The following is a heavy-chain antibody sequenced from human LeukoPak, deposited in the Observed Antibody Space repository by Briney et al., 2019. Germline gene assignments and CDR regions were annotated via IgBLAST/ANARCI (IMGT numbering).Heavy chain of an antibody. V-gene: IGHV4-59*01. CDR1: GGSISSYY. CDR2: IYYSGST. CDR3: ARDRLSSGWYSGFDY. J-gene: IGHJ4*02. Sequence: SETLSLTCTVSGGSISSYYWSWIRQPPGKGLEWIGYIYYSGSTNYNPSLKSRVTISVDTSKNQFSLKLGSVTAADTAVYYCARDRLSSGWYSGFDYWGQGTLVTVSS. D-gene: IGHD6-19*01.